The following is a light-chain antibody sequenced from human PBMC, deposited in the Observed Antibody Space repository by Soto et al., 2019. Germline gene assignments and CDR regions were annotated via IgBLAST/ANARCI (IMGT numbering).Light chain of an antibody. CDR2: AAS. V-gene: IGKV1-39*01. CDR1: QSIRSY. CDR3: QQCNSTLWT. J-gene: IGKJ1*01. Sequence: DIQMTQSPSSLSASVGDRVTITCRASQSIRSYLNWYQQKPGKAPKLLIYAASSLQSGVPSRFSGSGSGTDFTLTISSLQPEDFATYYCQQCNSTLWTFGQGTNVEIK.